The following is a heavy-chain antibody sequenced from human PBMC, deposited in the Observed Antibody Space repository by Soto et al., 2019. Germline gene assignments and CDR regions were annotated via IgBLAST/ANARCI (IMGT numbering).Heavy chain of an antibody. D-gene: IGHD4-17*01. CDR2: IFESGRST. CDR1: GFPFPRYA. V-gene: IGHV3-23*01. J-gene: IGHJ4*02. Sequence: EVQLLESGGDLVQPGGSLRLSCVASGFPFPRYALTWVRQAPGEGLEWVSTIFESGRSTYYADSVKGRFTLSRDNSRNTLYLQMNSLRAEDTAIYFCAREIRGTTVTTNFDYWGQGTLVTVSS. CDR3: AREIRGTTVTTNFDY.